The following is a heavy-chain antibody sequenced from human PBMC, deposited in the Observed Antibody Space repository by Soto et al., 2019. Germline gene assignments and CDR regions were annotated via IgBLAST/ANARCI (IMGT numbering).Heavy chain of an antibody. CDR3: AKGGPFTGGFDP. Sequence: EGQLLQSGGDLVQPGGSLRLSCAGSGLTLRSYAMTWIRQTPEKGLEWVSTISGRSAVPSYADFVNGRFTVSRDNSKNTVYLQINSLRPDATDIYYCAKGGPFTGGFDPWGQGTLVTVSA. CDR1: GLTLRSYA. V-gene: IGHV3-23*01. CDR2: ISGRSAVP. J-gene: IGHJ5*02. D-gene: IGHD3-16*01.